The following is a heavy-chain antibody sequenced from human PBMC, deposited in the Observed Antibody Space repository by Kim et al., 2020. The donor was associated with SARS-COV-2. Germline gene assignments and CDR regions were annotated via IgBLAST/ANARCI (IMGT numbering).Heavy chain of an antibody. CDR1: GFTFSSYA. D-gene: IGHD6-13*01. Sequence: GGSLRLSCAASGFTFSSYAMSWVRQAPGKGLEWVSAISGSGGSTYYADSVKGRFTISRDNSKNTLYLQMNSLRAEDTAVYYCTLGIAAAGTEDYWGQGTLVTVSS. CDR2: ISGSGGST. CDR3: TLGIAAAGTEDY. J-gene: IGHJ4*02. V-gene: IGHV3-23*01.